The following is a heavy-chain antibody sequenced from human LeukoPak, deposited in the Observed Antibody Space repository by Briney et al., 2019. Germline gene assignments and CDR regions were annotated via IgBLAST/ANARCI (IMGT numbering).Heavy chain of an antibody. Sequence: SETLSLTCTVSGGSISSSGYFWGWIRQPPGKGLEWIGSIYYSGSTYYNPSLRSRVTISIDTSKNQFSLSLSSVTAADTAVYYCGRSGLYADNSGFFDYWGPGTLVTVSS. D-gene: IGHD2-2*01. CDR3: GRSGLYADNSGFFDY. CDR1: GGSISSSGYF. CDR2: IYYSGST. J-gene: IGHJ4*02. V-gene: IGHV4-39*01.